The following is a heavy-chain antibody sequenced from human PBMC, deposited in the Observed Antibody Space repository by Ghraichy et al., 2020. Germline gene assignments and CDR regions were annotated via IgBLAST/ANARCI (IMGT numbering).Heavy chain of an antibody. Sequence: GGSLRLSCAASGFTFSDYHMNWIRQAPGKGLEWFSFISTSGSTTDYADSVKGRFTISRDNAKNSLYLQMNSLGAEDTAVYYCAREKEGWFDPWGQGTLVTVSS. J-gene: IGHJ5*01. CDR1: GFTFSDYH. CDR2: ISTSGSTT. V-gene: IGHV3-11*01. CDR3: AREKEGWFDP.